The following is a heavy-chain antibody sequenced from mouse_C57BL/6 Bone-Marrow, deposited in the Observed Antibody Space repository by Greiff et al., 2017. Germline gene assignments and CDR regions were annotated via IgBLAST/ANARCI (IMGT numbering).Heavy chain of an antibody. CDR3: VRPPLLRFDY. J-gene: IGHJ2*01. CDR1: GFSFNTYA. D-gene: IGHD1-1*01. CDR2: IRSKSNNYAT. Sequence: EVKLVESGGGLVQPKGSLKLSCAASGFSFNTYAMNWVRQAPGKGLEWVARIRSKSNNYATYYADSVKDRFTISRDDSESMLYLQMNNLKTEDTAMYYCVRPPLLRFDYWGQGTTLTVSS. V-gene: IGHV10-1*01.